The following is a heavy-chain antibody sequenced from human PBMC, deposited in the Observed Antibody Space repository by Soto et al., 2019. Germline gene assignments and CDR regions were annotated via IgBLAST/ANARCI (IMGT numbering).Heavy chain of an antibody. Sequence: GGSLRLSCAASGFTFSSYWMSWVRQAPGKGLEWVANIKQDGSEKYYVDSVKGRFTISRDNAKNSLYLQMNSLRAEDTAVYYCARDKIVVVVAATGGFDYWGQGTLVTVYS. CDR3: ARDKIVVVVAATGGFDY. V-gene: IGHV3-7*03. D-gene: IGHD2-15*01. CDR1: GFTFSSYW. CDR2: IKQDGSEK. J-gene: IGHJ4*02.